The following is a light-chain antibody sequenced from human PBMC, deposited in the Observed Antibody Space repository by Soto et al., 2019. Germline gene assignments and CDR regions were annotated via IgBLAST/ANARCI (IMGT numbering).Light chain of an antibody. Sequence: DIQLTQSPSTLSASVGDTVTIPCRASQSLSRWLAWYQQKPGKAPKLLIYDASSLESGVPSSFSGSGSGTEFTLTSTSLQPDDFATYYCQQYNSYPWAFGQGTKVDIK. CDR2: DAS. V-gene: IGKV1-5*01. CDR3: QQYNSYPWA. J-gene: IGKJ1*01. CDR1: QSLSRW.